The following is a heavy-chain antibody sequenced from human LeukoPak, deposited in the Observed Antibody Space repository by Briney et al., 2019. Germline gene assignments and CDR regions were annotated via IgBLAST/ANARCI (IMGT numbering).Heavy chain of an antibody. Sequence: RRSLRLSCAASGFTFSSYGMHWVRQAPGKGLEWVAVIWYDGSNKYYADSVKGRFTISRDNSKNTLYLQMNSLRAEDTAVYYCARESETTPFDYWGQGTLVTVSS. CDR1: GFTFSSYG. CDR3: ARESETTPFDY. V-gene: IGHV3-33*01. J-gene: IGHJ4*02. D-gene: IGHD1-7*01. CDR2: IWYDGSNK.